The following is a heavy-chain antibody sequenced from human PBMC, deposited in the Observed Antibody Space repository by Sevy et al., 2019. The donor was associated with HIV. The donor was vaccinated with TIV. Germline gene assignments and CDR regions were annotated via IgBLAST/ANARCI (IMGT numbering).Heavy chain of an antibody. D-gene: IGHD3-10*01. CDR1: GGTFSDYA. Sequence: ASVKVSCKASGGTFSDYAISWVRQAPGQGLEWMGGIIPIFGSTKYAQKFQDRVTITADKSTSTVYMELSSLRSEDSAVYFCARFTYYGLETLYYFDYWGQGTLVTVSS. V-gene: IGHV1-69*06. CDR3: ARFTYYGLETLYYFDY. CDR2: IIPIFGST. J-gene: IGHJ4*02.